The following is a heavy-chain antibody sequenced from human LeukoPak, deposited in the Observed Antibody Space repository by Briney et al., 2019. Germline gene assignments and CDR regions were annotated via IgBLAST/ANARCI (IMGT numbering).Heavy chain of an antibody. D-gene: IGHD3-10*01. CDR3: ARAPMGRGALY. CDR1: GYTFTNFD. Sequence: GTSVKISCKASGYTFTNFDINWVRQAPGQGLEWMGWMNPVSGNAGSAQKFQGRVTLTRDTPMSTAYMEVTSLRSDDTAFYYCARAPMGRGALYWGQGTLVTVNS. CDR2: MNPVSGNA. V-gene: IGHV1-8*01. J-gene: IGHJ4*02.